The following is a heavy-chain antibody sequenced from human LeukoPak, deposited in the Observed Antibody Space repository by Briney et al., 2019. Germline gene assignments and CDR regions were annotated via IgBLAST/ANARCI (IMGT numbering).Heavy chain of an antibody. CDR1: GFTFSSYA. V-gene: IGHV3-30-3*01. D-gene: IGHD3-22*01. Sequence: GGSLRLSCAASGFTFSSYAMHWVRQAPGKGLEWVAVISYDGSNKYYADSVKGRFTISRDNSKNTLYLQMNSLRAEDTAVYYCARDHFPATYYYDSSGFFDYWGQGTLVTVSS. CDR2: ISYDGSNK. J-gene: IGHJ4*02. CDR3: ARDHFPATYYYDSSGFFDY.